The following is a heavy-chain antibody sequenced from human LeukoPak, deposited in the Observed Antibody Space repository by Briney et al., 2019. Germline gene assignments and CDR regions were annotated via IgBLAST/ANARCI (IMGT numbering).Heavy chain of an antibody. Sequence: GGSLRLSCAASGFNFNNYNMNWVRQAPGKGLEWVSYITLSSSTTYYADSVKGRFTISRDNSKNTLYLQMNSLRAEDTAVYYCAKDPWGLGGYYFDYWGQGTLVTVSS. V-gene: IGHV3-48*01. CDR2: ITLSSSTT. CDR1: GFNFNNYN. D-gene: IGHD3-16*01. CDR3: AKDPWGLGGYYFDY. J-gene: IGHJ4*02.